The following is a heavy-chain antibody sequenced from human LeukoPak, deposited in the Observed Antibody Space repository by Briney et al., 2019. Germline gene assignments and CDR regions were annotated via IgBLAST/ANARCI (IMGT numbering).Heavy chain of an antibody. V-gene: IGHV3-7*01. CDR3: VRDGRSGWHFDY. CDR1: GFTFSSYW. D-gene: IGHD6-19*01. J-gene: IGHJ4*02. Sequence: RGSLRLSCAASGFTFSSYWMSWVRQAPGKGLEWVANIKQDGSEKYYVDSVKGRFTNSRDNVENSMFLQMNSLRAEDTAVYYCVRDGRSGWHFDYWGQGALVTVSS. CDR2: IKQDGSEK.